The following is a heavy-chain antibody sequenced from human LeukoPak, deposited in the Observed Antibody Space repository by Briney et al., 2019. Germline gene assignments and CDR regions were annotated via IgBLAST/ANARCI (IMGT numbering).Heavy chain of an antibody. CDR3: VKDLLGEIEGFDY. V-gene: IGHV3-30*18. J-gene: IGHJ4*02. D-gene: IGHD1-26*01. Sequence: GGSLRLSCAASGFTFSSYGMHWVRQAPGKGLEWVAVISYDGSNKYYADSVKGRFTISRDNSKNTLYLQMNSPRAEDTAVYYCVKDLLGEIEGFDYWGQGTLVTVSS. CDR1: GFTFSSYG. CDR2: ISYDGSNK.